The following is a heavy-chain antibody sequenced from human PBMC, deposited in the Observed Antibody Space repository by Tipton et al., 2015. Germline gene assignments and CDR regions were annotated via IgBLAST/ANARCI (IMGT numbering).Heavy chain of an antibody. V-gene: IGHV4-59*01. Sequence: TLSLTCTVSGGSIRRFYWSWIRQSPGKGLEWIAYIHNNGSTNHNPSLKSRVAISVDTSKNQLSLKLTSVTAADSAVYYCARGGYSGYDFWYWGQGALVTVSS. D-gene: IGHD5-12*01. CDR2: IHNNGST. J-gene: IGHJ4*02. CDR3: ARGGYSGYDFWY. CDR1: GGSIRRFY.